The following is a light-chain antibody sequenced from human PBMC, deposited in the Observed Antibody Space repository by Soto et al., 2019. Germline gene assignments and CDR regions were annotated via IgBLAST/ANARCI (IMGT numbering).Light chain of an antibody. Sequence: EILLTHSPATLAGSPCYVATLACRASQSVSSDLAWYQQKPGQAPRLLIYGASTRATGIPARFSGSGSGTEFTLTISSLQSEDFAVYYCQQYHNWPWTFGQGTKVDIK. CDR2: GAS. J-gene: IGKJ1*01. V-gene: IGKV3-15*01. CDR3: QQYHNWPWT. CDR1: QSVSSD.